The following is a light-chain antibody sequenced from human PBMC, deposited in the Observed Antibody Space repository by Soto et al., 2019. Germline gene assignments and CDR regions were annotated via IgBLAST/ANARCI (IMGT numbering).Light chain of an antibody. J-gene: IGKJ5*01. V-gene: IGKV1-9*01. CDR3: QQLNSYPSIT. CDR1: QGISSY. Sequence: IQLTQSPSSLSASVGDRVTITCRASQGISSYLAWYQQKPGKAPKLLIYAASTLQSGVPSRFSGSGSGTDFTLTISSLQPEDFATHYCQQLNSYPSITFGQGTRLEIK. CDR2: AAS.